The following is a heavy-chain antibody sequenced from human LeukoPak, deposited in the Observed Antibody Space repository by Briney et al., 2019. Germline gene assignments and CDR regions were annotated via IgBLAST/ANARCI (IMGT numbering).Heavy chain of an antibody. V-gene: IGHV4-39*01. Sequence: SETLSLTCTVSAASISTSTYYWGWVRQPPGKGLEWIVNIYYSGTTYYNPSLKSRVTISEDTSRNRFSLMLSSVTAADTAIYFCARQVSDYYYHYMDVWGEGTTVSVSS. CDR3: ARQVSDYYYHYMDV. CDR2: IYYSGTT. CDR1: AASISTSTYY. J-gene: IGHJ6*03.